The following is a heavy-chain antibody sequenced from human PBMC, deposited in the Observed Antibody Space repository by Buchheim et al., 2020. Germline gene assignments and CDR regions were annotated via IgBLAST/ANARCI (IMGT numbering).Heavy chain of an antibody. V-gene: IGHV3-23*01. J-gene: IGHJ4*02. CDR3: AKQGARILWFGELLGDY. D-gene: IGHD3-10*01. Sequence: EVQLLESGGGLVQPGGSLRLSCAASGFTFSSYAMSWVRQAPGKGLEWVSAISGSGGSTYYADSVKGRFTYSRDNSKNTLYLQMNSLRAEDTAVYYCAKQGARILWFGELLGDYWGQGTL. CDR2: ISGSGGST. CDR1: GFTFSSYA.